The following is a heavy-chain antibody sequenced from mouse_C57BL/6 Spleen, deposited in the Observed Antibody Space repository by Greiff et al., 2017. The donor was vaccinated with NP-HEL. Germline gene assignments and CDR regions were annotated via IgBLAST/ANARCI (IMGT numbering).Heavy chain of an antibody. CDR2: IWSDGST. Sequence: VQLQQSGPGLVAPSQSLSITCTVSGFSLTSYGVHWVRQPPGKGLEWLVVIWSDGSTTYNSALKSRLSISKDNSKSQVFLKMNSLQTDDTAMYYCARQIYYDYGGAMDYWGQGTSVTVSS. CDR1: GFSLTSYG. CDR3: ARQIYYDYGGAMDY. V-gene: IGHV2-6-1*01. D-gene: IGHD2-4*01. J-gene: IGHJ4*01.